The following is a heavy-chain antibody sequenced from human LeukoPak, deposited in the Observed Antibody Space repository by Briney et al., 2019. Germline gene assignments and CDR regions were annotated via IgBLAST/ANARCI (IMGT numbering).Heavy chain of an antibody. Sequence: HPGGCLRLSCTASGFTFNTYAMHWVRQAPGKGLEWLAVISNDGSNKYYADSVKGRFTISRDHSKNTLYLQMNSLRAEDTAVYYCARDLQTSYHTPGYWGQGTLVTVSS. CDR2: ISNDGSNK. J-gene: IGHJ4*02. CDR3: ARDLQTSYHTPGY. D-gene: IGHD2-2*01. CDR1: GFTFNTYA. V-gene: IGHV3-30*04.